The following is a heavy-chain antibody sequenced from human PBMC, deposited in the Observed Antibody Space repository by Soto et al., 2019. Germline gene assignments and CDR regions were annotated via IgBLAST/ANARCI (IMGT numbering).Heavy chain of an antibody. V-gene: IGHV3-23*01. Sequence: EVRLLESGGGLVQPGGSLRLSCGASGFSFSSYDMTWVRQAPGQGLEWVSSLSVTGGGPYYADSVRGRFTMSRDNSKNSLALEMSGLRADDSSVYSCAQGRDTTTSAKFCFDTWGQGTLVTVSS. D-gene: IGHD1-26*01. J-gene: IGHJ5*02. CDR2: LSVTGGGP. CDR3: AQGRDTTTSAKFCFDT. CDR1: GFSFSSYD.